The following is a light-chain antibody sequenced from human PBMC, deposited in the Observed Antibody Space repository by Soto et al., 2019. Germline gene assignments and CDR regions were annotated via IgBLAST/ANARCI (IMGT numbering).Light chain of an antibody. J-gene: IGLJ2*01. V-gene: IGLV1-40*01. CDR1: SSNIGADFD. CDR3: QSYDTSLNVYVV. CDR2: SNI. Sequence: QSVLTQPPSVSGAPGQRVTISCTGSSSNIGADFDVHWYRQLPGTAPKLLIYSNINRPSGVPDRFSGSTSGTSASLTITGLQAEDEADYYCQSYDTSLNVYVVFGGGTKLTVL.